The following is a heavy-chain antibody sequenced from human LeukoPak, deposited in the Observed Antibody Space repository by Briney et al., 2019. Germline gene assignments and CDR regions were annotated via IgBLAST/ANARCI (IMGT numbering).Heavy chain of an antibody. CDR3: ARVIAVAGTFDY. CDR1: GYTFTSYG. Sequence: ASVKVSCKASGYTFTSYGISWVRQAPGQGLEWMGWISAYSGNTNYAQKLQGRVTMTTDTSTSTAYMELRSLRSDDTAVYYCARVIAVAGTFDYWGQGTLVTVSS. J-gene: IGHJ4*02. D-gene: IGHD6-19*01. V-gene: IGHV1-18*01. CDR2: ISAYSGNT.